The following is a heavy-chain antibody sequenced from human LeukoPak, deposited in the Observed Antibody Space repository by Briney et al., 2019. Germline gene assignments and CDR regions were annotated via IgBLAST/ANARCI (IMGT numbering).Heavy chain of an antibody. Sequence: GGSLRLSCAGSGFTFSSYWMHWVRQAPGKGLVWVSRINSDGSSATYADSVKGRFTISRDNAKNTLYLQMNSLRGEDTAVYYCARDRATAMFDYWAQGTLVAVSS. CDR2: INSDGSSA. D-gene: IGHD5-18*01. V-gene: IGHV3-74*01. CDR3: ARDRATAMFDY. J-gene: IGHJ4*02. CDR1: GFTFSSYW.